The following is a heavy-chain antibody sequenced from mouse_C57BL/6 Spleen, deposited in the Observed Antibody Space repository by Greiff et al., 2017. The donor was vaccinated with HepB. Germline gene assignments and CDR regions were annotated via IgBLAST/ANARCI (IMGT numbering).Heavy chain of an antibody. CDR3: AREGYGSRGSYAMDY. V-gene: IGHV1-81*01. CDR2: IYPRSGNT. Sequence: QVQLQQSGAELARPGASVKLSCKASGYTFTSYGISWVKQRTGQGLEWIGEIYPRSGNTYYNEKFKGKATLTADKSSSTAYMELRSLTSEDSAVYFCAREGYGSRGSYAMDYWGQGTSVTVSS. D-gene: IGHD1-1*01. J-gene: IGHJ4*01. CDR1: GYTFTSYG.